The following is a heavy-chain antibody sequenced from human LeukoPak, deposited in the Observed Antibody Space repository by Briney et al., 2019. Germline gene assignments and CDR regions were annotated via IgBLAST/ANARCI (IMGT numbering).Heavy chain of an antibody. D-gene: IGHD3-9*01. Sequence: PSETLSLTCTVSGYSISSGYYWGWIRQPPGKGLEWIGSSYHSGSTYYNPSLKSRVTISVDTSKNQFSLKLSSVTAADTAVYYCARRGMVEEGRYFDWSYTQGWFDPWGQGTLVTVSS. CDR1: GYSISSGYY. CDR2: SYHSGST. CDR3: ARRGMVEEGRYFDWSYTQGWFDP. V-gene: IGHV4-38-2*02. J-gene: IGHJ5*02.